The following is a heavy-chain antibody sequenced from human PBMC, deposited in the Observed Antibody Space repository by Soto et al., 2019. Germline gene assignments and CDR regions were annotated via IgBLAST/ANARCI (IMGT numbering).Heavy chain of an antibody. CDR1: GYTFIAYY. CDR3: ARGFPSSSRLGWLDP. Sequence: QVQLVQSGAEVKKPGASVRVTCKASGYTFIAYYMHWVRQAPGQGLEWMGVINPRDSDTKYAQKFQGRVTMTRDTCTSTVFMEVNSLRSDDTAVYYCARGFPSSSRLGWLDPWGQGTLITVSS. D-gene: IGHD2-2*01. V-gene: IGHV1-46*01. CDR2: INPRDSDT. J-gene: IGHJ5*02.